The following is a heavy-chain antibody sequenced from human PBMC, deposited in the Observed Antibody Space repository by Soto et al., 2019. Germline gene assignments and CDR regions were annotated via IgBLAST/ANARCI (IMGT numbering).Heavy chain of an antibody. Sequence: GGSVEVSCKASRGPLNSYAIRWVGQGPGQRAEWMGGIIPIFGTANYAQKFQGRVTITADESTSTAYMELSSLRSEDTAVYYCAGGYSYGYGGYYYYGMDVWGQGTTVTVSS. V-gene: IGHV1-69*13. CDR1: RGPLNSYA. J-gene: IGHJ6*02. D-gene: IGHD5-18*01. CDR2: IIPIFGTA. CDR3: AGGYSYGYGGYYYYGMDV.